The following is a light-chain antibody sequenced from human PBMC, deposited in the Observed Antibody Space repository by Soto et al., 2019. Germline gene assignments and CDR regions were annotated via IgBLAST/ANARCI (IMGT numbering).Light chain of an antibody. Sequence: QSALTQPASVSGSPGQSITISCTGTSSDVGSYNLVSWYQQHPGKAPKLMIYEGSKRPSGVSNRFSGSKSGNTASLTISGLLAEDEADYYCCSYAGSSTHAVFGRGTQLIVL. CDR2: EGS. CDR1: SSDVGSYNL. V-gene: IGLV2-23*01. CDR3: CSYAGSSTHAV. J-gene: IGLJ7*01.